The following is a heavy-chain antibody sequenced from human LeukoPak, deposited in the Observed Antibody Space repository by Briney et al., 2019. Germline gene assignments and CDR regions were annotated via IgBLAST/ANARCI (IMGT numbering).Heavy chain of an antibody. V-gene: IGHV3-30*18. Sequence: GGSLRLSCAASGFTFSSYGMHWVRQAPGKGLEWVAVISYDGSNKYYADSVKGRFTISRDNSKNTLYLQMNSLRAEDTAVYYCAKVFGLDYYDSSGVNYFDYWGQGTLVTVSS. CDR1: GFTFSSYG. J-gene: IGHJ4*02. CDR2: ISYDGSNK. CDR3: AKVFGLDYYDSSGVNYFDY. D-gene: IGHD3-22*01.